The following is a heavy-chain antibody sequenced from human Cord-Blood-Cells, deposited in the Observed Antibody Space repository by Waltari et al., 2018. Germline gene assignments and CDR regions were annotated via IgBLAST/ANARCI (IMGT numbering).Heavy chain of an antibody. J-gene: IGHJ4*02. V-gene: IGHV1-69*01. CDR1: GGPFSRYA. Sequence: QVQLVQSGAEVKKPGSSVKVSCEASGGPFSRYALRWLRQAPGQGLEWMGGIIPIFGTANYAQKFQGRVTITADESTSTAYMELSSLRSEDTAVYYCAREKSWGKGYYFDYWGQGTLVTVSS. CDR2: IIPIFGTA. D-gene: IGHD7-27*01. CDR3: AREKSWGKGYYFDY.